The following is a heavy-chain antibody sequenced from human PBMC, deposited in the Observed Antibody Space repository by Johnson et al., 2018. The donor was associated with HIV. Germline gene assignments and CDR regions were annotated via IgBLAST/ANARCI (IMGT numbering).Heavy chain of an antibody. J-gene: IGHJ3*01. Sequence: VQLVESGGGVVQPGRSLRLSCAASGFTFSSYDMHWVRQATGKNLEWVSAIGVAGDTYYAGSVRGRFTISRENAKNSFYLQMNDLRVGDTAVYYCARSRARPRRFDGVDLWGQGTRVTVSS. V-gene: IGHV3-13*01. CDR2: IGVAGDT. CDR1: GFTFSSYD. D-gene: IGHD6-6*01. CDR3: ARSRARPRRFDGVDL.